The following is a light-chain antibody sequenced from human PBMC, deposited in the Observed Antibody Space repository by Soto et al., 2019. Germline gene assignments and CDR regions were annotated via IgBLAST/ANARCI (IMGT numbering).Light chain of an antibody. V-gene: IGLV2-23*02. CDR1: SSDIGRYDL. Sequence: QSALAQPASVSGSPGQSITISCTGTSSDIGRYDLVSWYQQYPGKAPKLIIYDVTKRPSGVPDRLSASKSGNTASLTISGLQAEDEADYYCCSHAGRGSVLFGGGTKVTVL. CDR3: CSHAGRGSVL. J-gene: IGLJ2*01. CDR2: DVT.